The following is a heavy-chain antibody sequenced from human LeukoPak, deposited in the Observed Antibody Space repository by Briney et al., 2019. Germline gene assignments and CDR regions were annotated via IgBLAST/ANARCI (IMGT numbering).Heavy chain of an antibody. D-gene: IGHD3-10*01. V-gene: IGHV3-9*01. CDR3: AKDMGFELLYYFDY. J-gene: IGHJ4*02. CDR1: GFSFDDYA. Sequence: GGSLRLSCAASGFSFDDYAMHWVRQAPGKGLEWVSGISWNSGSIGYADSVKGRFTISRDNAKNSLYLQMNSLRAEDTALYYCAKDMGFELLYYFDYWGQGTLVTVSS. CDR2: ISWNSGSI.